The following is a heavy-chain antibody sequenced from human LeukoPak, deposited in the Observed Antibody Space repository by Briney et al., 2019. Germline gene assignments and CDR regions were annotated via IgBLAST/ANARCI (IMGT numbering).Heavy chain of an antibody. D-gene: IGHD1-26*01. CDR1: GFTFSSYA. V-gene: IGHV3-23*01. CDR2: ISGSGGDT. Sequence: CGSLRLSCAASGFTFSSYAMSWVRRASGKGLEWASDISGSGGDTYYAHSVKGRFTISRGNSKNTLYLQMNSLRAEDTPVYYCAKKYSTGLDPWGQGTLVTVSS. CDR3: AKKYSTGLDP. J-gene: IGHJ5*02.